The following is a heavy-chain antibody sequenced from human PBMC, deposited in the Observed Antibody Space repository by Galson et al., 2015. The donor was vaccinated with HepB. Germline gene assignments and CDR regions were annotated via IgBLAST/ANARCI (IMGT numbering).Heavy chain of an antibody. CDR1: GFTFSSYW. CDR2: INQDGSSK. CDR3: ARRVSLVRGIITKPDYYYGMDV. J-gene: IGHJ6*02. D-gene: IGHD3-10*01. Sequence: SLRLSCAASGFTFSSYWMNWVRQAPGKGLGWVAHINQDGSSKYYVDSVKGRFTISRDNAKDSVFLQLDSLRAEYTAVYFCARRVSLVRGIITKPDYYYGMDVWGQGTTVTVAS. V-gene: IGHV3-7*03.